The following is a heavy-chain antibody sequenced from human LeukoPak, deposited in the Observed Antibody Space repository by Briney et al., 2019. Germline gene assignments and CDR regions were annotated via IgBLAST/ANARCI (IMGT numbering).Heavy chain of an antibody. Sequence: GESLKISCKGSGYSFTSYWIGWVRQMPGKGLEWMGIIYHGDSDTRYSPSFQGQVTISADKSISTAYLQWSSLKASDTAMYYCARAWPYYYDSSGYYFDYWGQGTLVTVSS. CDR1: GYSFTSYW. D-gene: IGHD3-22*01. CDR3: ARAWPYYYDSSGYYFDY. CDR2: IYHGDSDT. J-gene: IGHJ4*02. V-gene: IGHV5-51*01.